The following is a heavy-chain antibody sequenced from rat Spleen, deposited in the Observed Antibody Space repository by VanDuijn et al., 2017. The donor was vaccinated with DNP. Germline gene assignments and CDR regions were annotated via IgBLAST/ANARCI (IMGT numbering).Heavy chain of an antibody. CDR3: SRQGTEQCFDY. J-gene: IGHJ2*01. Sequence: EVQLQESGPGLVKPSQSLSLTCSVTGYSISSTNRWNWIRKFPGNKLEWMGYVNSAGTTIYNPSLTSRISITRDTSKNQFFLHINSVTTEDTATYYCSRQGTEQCFDYWGQGVMVTVSS. CDR1: GYSISSTNR. V-gene: IGHV3-3*01. CDR2: VNSAGTT. D-gene: IGHD1-1*01.